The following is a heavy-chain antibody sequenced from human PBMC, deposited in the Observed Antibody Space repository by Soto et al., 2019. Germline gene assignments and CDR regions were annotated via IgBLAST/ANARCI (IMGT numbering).Heavy chain of an antibody. CDR1: GYTFSTYA. CDR3: ARGLVDYSNLDL. CDR2: ITAGNGKT. Sequence: QAQLVQSGAAVSKPGASVKISCRASGYTFSTYALHWLCQAPGQQGHSLEWLGRITAGNGKTTYSQRFQDRVTITRDAFATTAYMELSRLTSEDSAVYYCARGLVDYSNLDLWGQGTLVTVSS. V-gene: IGHV1-3*01. D-gene: IGHD6-13*01. J-gene: IGHJ5*02.